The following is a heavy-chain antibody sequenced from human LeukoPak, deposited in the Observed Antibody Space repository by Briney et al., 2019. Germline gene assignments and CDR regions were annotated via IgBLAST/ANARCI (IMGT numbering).Heavy chain of an antibody. CDR3: ARAHTLDRITKYYFDY. Sequence: GESLKISCKGSGYSFTNYWIGWVRQMPGKGVEWMGIIYPGDSDARYSPSFHGQVTISADKSISTAYLQWSSLKASDTAMYYCARAHTLDRITKYYFDYWGQGTLVTVSS. V-gene: IGHV5-51*01. CDR1: GYSFTNYW. J-gene: IGHJ4*02. CDR2: IYPGDSDA. D-gene: IGHD2-2*01.